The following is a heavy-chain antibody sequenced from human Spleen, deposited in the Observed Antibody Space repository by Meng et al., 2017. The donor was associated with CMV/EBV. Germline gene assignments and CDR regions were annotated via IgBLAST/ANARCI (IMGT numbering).Heavy chain of an antibody. V-gene: IGHV4-39*07. Sequence: QLKRQESGPGLVKPSGTLSLTCTVSGGSISSSSSYWGWIRQPPGKGLEWIGSIYYSGSTYYNPSLKSRVTISVDTSKNQFSLKLSSVTAADTAMYYCAREGGIAAAGYYFDYWGQGTLVTVSS. D-gene: IGHD6-13*01. J-gene: IGHJ4*02. CDR2: IYYSGST. CDR1: GGSISSSSSY. CDR3: AREGGIAAAGYYFDY.